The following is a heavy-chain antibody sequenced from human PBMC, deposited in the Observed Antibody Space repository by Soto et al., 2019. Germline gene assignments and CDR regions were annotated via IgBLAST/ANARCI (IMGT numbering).Heavy chain of an antibody. D-gene: IGHD5-12*01. V-gene: IGHV1-69*01. J-gene: IGHJ6*02. Sequence: QVQLVQSGAEVKKPGSSVKVSCKASGGTFSSYAINWVRQAPGQGLEWVGGIIPSYGAASYAQKFLGRVTINADESTNTASMALSSLTSEDTAVYFCARLSLQYRVDYSMDVWGQGITVTVSS. CDR2: IIPSYGAA. CDR1: GGTFSSYA. CDR3: ARLSLQYRVDYSMDV.